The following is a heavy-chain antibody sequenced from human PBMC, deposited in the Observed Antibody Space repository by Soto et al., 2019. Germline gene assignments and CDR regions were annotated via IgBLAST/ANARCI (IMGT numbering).Heavy chain of an antibody. J-gene: IGHJ4*02. D-gene: IGHD2-2*01. CDR1: GDSTSSGDYY. CDR2: IYYSGST. CDR3: ARSRYCSSTSCFTLGDYFDS. V-gene: IGHV4-30-4*01. Sequence: SETLSLTCTVSGDSTSSGDYYWSWIRQPPGKGLEWIGHIYYSGSTYYNPALKSRVTISVDTSKNQFSLKLSSVTAADTAVYHCARSRYCSSTSCFTLGDYFDSWGQGTLVTVSS.